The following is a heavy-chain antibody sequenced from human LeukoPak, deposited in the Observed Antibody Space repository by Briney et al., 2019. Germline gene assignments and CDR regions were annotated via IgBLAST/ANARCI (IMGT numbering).Heavy chain of an antibody. J-gene: IGHJ4*02. Sequence: SETLSLTCAVYGGSFSGYYWSWIRQPPGKGLEWIGEINHSGSTNYNPSLKSRVTISVDTSKNQFSLKLSSVTAADTAVYYCAGGRGDTAMVYFDYWGQGTLVTVSS. CDR3: AGGRGDTAMVYFDY. D-gene: IGHD5-18*01. CDR1: GGSFSGYY. V-gene: IGHV4-34*01. CDR2: INHSGST.